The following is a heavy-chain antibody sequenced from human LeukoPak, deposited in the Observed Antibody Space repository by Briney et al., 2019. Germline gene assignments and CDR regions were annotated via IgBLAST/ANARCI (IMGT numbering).Heavy chain of an antibody. V-gene: IGHV4-38-2*01. Sequence: SETLSLTCAVSGYPISSGYYWGWIRQPPGKGLEWIGSIYHSGSTYYNPSLKSRVTISVDTSKNQFSLKLSSVTAADTAVYYCARHVSPGSYEDYWGQGTLVTVSS. J-gene: IGHJ4*02. CDR2: IYHSGST. CDR1: GYPISSGYY. CDR3: ARHVSPGSYEDY. D-gene: IGHD1-26*01.